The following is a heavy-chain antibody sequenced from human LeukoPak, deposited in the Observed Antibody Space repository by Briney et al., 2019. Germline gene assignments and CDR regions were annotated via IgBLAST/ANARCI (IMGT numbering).Heavy chain of an antibody. CDR2: ISAYNGNT. Sequence: ASVKVSCKASGYTFTSYAMNWVRQAPGQGLEWMGWISAYNGNTNYAQKLQGRVTMTTDTSTSTAYMELRSLRSDDTAVYYCARDRPGSSWPFDPWGQGTLVTVSS. V-gene: IGHV1-18*01. CDR3: ARDRPGSSWPFDP. D-gene: IGHD6-13*01. J-gene: IGHJ5*02. CDR1: GYTFTSYA.